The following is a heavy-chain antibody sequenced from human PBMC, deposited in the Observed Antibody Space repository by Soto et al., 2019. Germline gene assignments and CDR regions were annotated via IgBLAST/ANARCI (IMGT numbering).Heavy chain of an antibody. CDR3: ARGMVGATHLFDS. CDR2: IDPSDSYT. Sequence: EVQLVQSGAEVKKPGDSLRISCKGSGYSFTSYWISWVRQMPGKGLEWMGRIDPSDSYTNYSPSFQGHVTISADKSITTASLQWSSLKASDTAMYYCARGMVGATHLFDSWGQGTLVTVSS. D-gene: IGHD1-26*01. CDR1: GYSFTSYW. V-gene: IGHV5-10-1*01. J-gene: IGHJ4*02.